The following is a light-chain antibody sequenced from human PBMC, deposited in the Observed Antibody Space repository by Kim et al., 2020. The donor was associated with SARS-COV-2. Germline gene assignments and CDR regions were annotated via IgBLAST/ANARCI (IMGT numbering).Light chain of an antibody. Sequence: SPGESSTLSCWASPSVGRFLAWYQQTPGLPPRLLIYGASNRATGIPARFSGSGSGTDFTLTISRLEPEDSAVYYCQQRTDWPITFGQGTRLEIK. J-gene: IGKJ5*01. V-gene: IGKV3-11*01. CDR3: QQRTDWPIT. CDR2: GAS. CDR1: PSVGRF.